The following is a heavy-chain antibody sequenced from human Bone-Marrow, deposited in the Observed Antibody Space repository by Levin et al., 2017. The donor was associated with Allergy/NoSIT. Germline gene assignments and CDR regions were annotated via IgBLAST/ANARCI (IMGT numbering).Heavy chain of an antibody. CDR1: GGSITSSNW. J-gene: IGHJ2*01. V-gene: IGHV4-4*02. D-gene: IGHD2-21*02. CDR2: IYHSGRP. Sequence: SETLSLTCAVSGGSITSSNWWSWVRQPPGKGLEWLGEIYHSGRPTYNPSLKSRVTFSVDKSENQFSLKLNSVTDADTAVYYCAREAGGDGLRYFDLWGRGTLVTVSS. CDR3: AREAGGDGLRYFDL.